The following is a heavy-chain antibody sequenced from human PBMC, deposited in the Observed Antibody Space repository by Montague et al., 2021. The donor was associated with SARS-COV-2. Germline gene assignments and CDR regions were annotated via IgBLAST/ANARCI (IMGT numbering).Heavy chain of an antibody. D-gene: IGHD5-24*01. V-gene: IGHV4-38-2*02. CDR2: IYHSGST. CDR3: ARDRRRWLQLNNRFDP. CDR1: GYSLSSGYY. Sequence: SETLSLTCTVSGYSLSSGYYWGWIRQPPGKGLEWIGSIYHSGSTYYNPSLKSRVTISVDTSKNQFSLKLLSSVTAADTAVYYCARDRRRWLQLNNRFDPWGQGTLVTVSS. J-gene: IGHJ5*02.